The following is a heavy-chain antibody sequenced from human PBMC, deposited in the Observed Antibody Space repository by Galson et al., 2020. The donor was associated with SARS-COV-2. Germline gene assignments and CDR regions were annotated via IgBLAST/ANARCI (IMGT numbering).Heavy chain of an antibody. Sequence: GGSLRLSCAASGFTFSSYGMYWVRQAPGKGLEWVAVISYDGSNKYYADSVKGRFTISRDNSKNTLYLQMNSLRAEDTAVYYCTGETYYDYVWGSYRQWGDAFDIWGQGTMVTVSS. V-gene: IGHV3-30*03. J-gene: IGHJ3*02. CDR2: ISYDGSNK. CDR1: GFTFSSYG. CDR3: TGETYYDYVWGSYRQWGDAFDI. D-gene: IGHD3-16*02.